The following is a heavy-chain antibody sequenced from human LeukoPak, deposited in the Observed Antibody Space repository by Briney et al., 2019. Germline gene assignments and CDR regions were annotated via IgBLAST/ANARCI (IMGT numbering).Heavy chain of an antibody. D-gene: IGHD3-22*01. CDR3: ARDGGLYDSSGYYYVYYYCYYMDV. CDR1: GYTFTSYG. CDR2: ISAYNGNT. Sequence: ASVKVSCKASGYTFTSYGISWVRQAPGQGLEWMGWISAYNGNTNYAQKLQGRVTMTTDTSTSTAYMELRSLRSDDTAVYYCARDGGLYDSSGYYYVYYYCYYMDVWGKGTTVTVSS. V-gene: IGHV1-18*01. J-gene: IGHJ6*03.